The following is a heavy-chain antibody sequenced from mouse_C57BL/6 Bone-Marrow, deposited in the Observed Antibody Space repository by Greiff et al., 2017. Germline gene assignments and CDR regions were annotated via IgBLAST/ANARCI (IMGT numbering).Heavy chain of an antibody. V-gene: IGHV1-62-2*01. J-gene: IGHJ3*01. CDR1: GYTFTEYT. CDR3: ARQEDGYDEKPWFAY. D-gene: IGHD2-2*01. Sequence: VQLQQSGAELVKPGASVKLSCKASGYTFTEYTIHWVKQRPGQGLEWIGWFYPGSGSIKYNEKFKVKATLTADTSSSTVYMELSRLTSEDSAVYFCARQEDGYDEKPWFAYWGQGTLVTVSA. CDR2: FYPGSGSI.